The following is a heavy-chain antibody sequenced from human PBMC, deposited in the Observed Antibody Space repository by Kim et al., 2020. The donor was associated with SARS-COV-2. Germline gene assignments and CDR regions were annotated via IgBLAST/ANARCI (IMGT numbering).Heavy chain of an antibody. D-gene: IGHD6-13*01. CDR2: INHSGST. J-gene: IGHJ5*02. CDR3: ARGKYSSSWYGTHNWFDP. Sequence: ETLSLTCAVYGGSFSGYYWSWIRQPPGKGLEWIGEINHSGSTNYNPSLKSRVTISVDTSKNQFSLKLSSVTAADTAVYYCARGKYSSSWYGTHNWFDPWGQGTLVTVSS. CDR1: GGSFSGYY. V-gene: IGHV4-34*01.